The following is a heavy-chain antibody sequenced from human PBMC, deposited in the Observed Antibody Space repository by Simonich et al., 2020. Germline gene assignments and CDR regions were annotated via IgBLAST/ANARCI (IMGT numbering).Heavy chain of an antibody. CDR1: GYTFTGYS. J-gene: IGHJ4*02. V-gene: IGHV1-2*02. CDR3: ARDRGGSYYDY. D-gene: IGHD1-26*01. Sequence: QVQLVQSGAEVKKPGASVKVSCKASGYTFTGYSMHWVRQAPGQGLEWMGWIKPNSGGTNYAQKVQGRVTMTRDTSISTAYMELSRLRSDDTAVYYCARDRGGSYYDYWGQGTLVTVSS. CDR2: IKPNSGGT.